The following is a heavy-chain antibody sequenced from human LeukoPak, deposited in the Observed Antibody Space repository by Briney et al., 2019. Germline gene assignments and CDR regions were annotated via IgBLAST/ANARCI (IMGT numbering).Heavy chain of an antibody. V-gene: IGHV1-18*01. CDR2: ISAYNGNT. J-gene: IGHJ4*02. CDR3: ARAGGYGSGSYDFDY. CDR1: VYTFTSYG. Sequence: ASVKLSCKSSVYTFTSYGISWVRQAPGQGLEWMGWISAYNGNTNYAQQLQGRVTMTTDTSTNTAYMELRSLRSADTAVYYCARAGGYGSGSYDFDYWGQGTLVTVSS. D-gene: IGHD3-10*01.